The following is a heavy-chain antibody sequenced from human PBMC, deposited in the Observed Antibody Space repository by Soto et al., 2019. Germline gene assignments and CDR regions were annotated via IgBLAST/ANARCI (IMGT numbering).Heavy chain of an antibody. D-gene: IGHD3-22*01. J-gene: IGHJ3*02. CDR2: ISYDGSKK. CDR3: AKDFNECPNLITKIVVASAFDI. Sequence: KGLEWVSGISYDGSKKHYADSVKGRFTISRDNSKNTLYLQMNSLRAEDTAVYYCAKDFNECPNLITKIVVASAFDISGQRT. V-gene: IGHV3-30*18.